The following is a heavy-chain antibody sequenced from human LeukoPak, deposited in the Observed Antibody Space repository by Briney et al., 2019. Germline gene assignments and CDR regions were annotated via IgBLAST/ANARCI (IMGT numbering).Heavy chain of an antibody. J-gene: IGHJ4*02. V-gene: IGHV3-30*03. CDR2: ISYDGSNK. CDR3: ARGGFNWNDPIDY. Sequence: GRSLRLSCAASGFTFSSYGMHWVRQAPGKGLEWVAVISYDGSNKYYADSVKGRFTISRDNAKNSVYLQMNSLRAEDTAVYYCARGGFNWNDPIDYWGQGTLVTVSS. D-gene: IGHD1-20*01. CDR1: GFTFSSYG.